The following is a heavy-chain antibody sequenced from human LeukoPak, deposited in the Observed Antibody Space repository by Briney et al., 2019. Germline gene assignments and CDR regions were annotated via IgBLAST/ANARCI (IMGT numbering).Heavy chain of an antibody. CDR3: AKDLARQPYSGSYYADY. CDR1: GFTFSSYG. Sequence: PGRSLRLSCAASGFTFSSYGMHWVRQAPGKGLEWVAVISYDGSNKYYADSVKGRLTISRDNSKNTLYLQMNSLRAEDTAVYYCAKDLARQPYSGSYYADYWGQGTLVTVSS. V-gene: IGHV3-30*18. D-gene: IGHD1-26*01. J-gene: IGHJ4*02. CDR2: ISYDGSNK.